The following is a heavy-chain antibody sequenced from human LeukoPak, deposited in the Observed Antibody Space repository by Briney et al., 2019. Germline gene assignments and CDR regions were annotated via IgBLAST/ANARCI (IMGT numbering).Heavy chain of an antibody. CDR2: ISSSSSYI. CDR1: GFTFSSYS. CDR3: AIAGIAAAGRPYYYGMDV. D-gene: IGHD6-13*01. Sequence: GGSLRLSCAASGFTFSSYSMNWVRQAPGKGLEWVSSISSSSSYIYYADSVKGRFTISRDNAKNSLYLQMSSLRAEDTAVYYCAIAGIAAAGRPYYYGMDVWGQGTTVTVSS. J-gene: IGHJ6*02. V-gene: IGHV3-21*01.